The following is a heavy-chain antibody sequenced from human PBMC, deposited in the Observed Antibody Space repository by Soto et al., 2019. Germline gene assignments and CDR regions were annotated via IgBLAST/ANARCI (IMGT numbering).Heavy chain of an antibody. CDR3: ARDPGYCSGGSCYGLFIWDY. V-gene: IGHV3-48*01. J-gene: IGHJ4*02. D-gene: IGHD2-15*01. CDR2: ISSSSSTI. CDR1: GFTFSSYS. Sequence: GGSLRLSCAASGFTFSSYSMNWVRQAPGKGLEWVSYISSSSSTIYYADSVKGRFTISRDNAKNSLYLQMNSLRAEDTAVYYCARDPGYCSGGSCYGLFIWDYWGQGTLVTVSS.